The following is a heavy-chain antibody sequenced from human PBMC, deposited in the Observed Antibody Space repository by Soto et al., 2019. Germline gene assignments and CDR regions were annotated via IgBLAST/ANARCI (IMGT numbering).Heavy chain of an antibody. D-gene: IGHD3-10*01. V-gene: IGHV5-51*01. Sequence: PLGSLKISCKDSGYSFTIYWIGWVRQMPGKGLEWMGIIYPGDSDTRYSPSFQGQVTISADKSISTAYLQWSSLKASDTAMYYCARLYPSYYYYYGMDVWGQGTTVTVS. CDR3: ARLYPSYYYYYGMDV. J-gene: IGHJ6*02. CDR2: IYPGDSDT. CDR1: GYSFTIYW.